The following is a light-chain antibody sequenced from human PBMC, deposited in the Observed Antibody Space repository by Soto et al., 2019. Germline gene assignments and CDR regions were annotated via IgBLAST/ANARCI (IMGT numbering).Light chain of an antibody. CDR3: QQYNDWPPT. J-gene: IGKJ1*01. Sequence: EIVMTQSPATLSASPGERATLSCRASQSVRSNLAWYQQKPGQAPRLLIYGASTRATGIPARFSGSGSGTEFTLSIGSLQSEDFAVYYCQQYNDWPPTFGQGTTVEIK. CDR1: QSVRSN. CDR2: GAS. V-gene: IGKV3-15*01.